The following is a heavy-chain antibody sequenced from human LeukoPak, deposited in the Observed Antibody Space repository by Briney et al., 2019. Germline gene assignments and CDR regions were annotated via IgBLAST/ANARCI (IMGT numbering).Heavy chain of an antibody. D-gene: IGHD3-22*01. CDR1: GASISHYY. CDR2: LYDSGST. CDR3: ASGRNFYDSSGYYYHYYGMDV. Sequence: PSETLSLTCTVSGASISHYYWGWIRQPPGTGLEWIGYLYDSGSTNYNPSLKSRVAISVDTSKNQFSLKLNSVTAADTAVYYCASGRNFYDSSGYYYHYYGMDVWGQGTTVTVSS. J-gene: IGHJ6*02. V-gene: IGHV4-59*01.